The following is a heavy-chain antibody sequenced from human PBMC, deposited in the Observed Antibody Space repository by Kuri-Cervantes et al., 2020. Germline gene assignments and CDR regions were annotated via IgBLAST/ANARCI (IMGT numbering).Heavy chain of an antibody. CDR2: IYHSGST. D-gene: IGHD6-13*01. CDR3: ARGEMKGIAKTFDY. CDR1: GYSISSGYY. J-gene: IGHJ4*02. V-gene: IGHV4-38-2*01. Sequence: SETLSLTCAVSGYSISSGYYWGWIRQPPGKGLEWIGSIYHSGSTYYNPSLKSRVTISVDTSKNQFSLKLSSVTAADTAVYYCARGEMKGIAKTFDYWGQGTLVTVSS.